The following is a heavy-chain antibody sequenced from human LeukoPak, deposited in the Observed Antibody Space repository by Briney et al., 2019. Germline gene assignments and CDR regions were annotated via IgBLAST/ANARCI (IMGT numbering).Heavy chain of an antibody. CDR3: AKDRLPYSGSYGYFDY. Sequence: PGGSLRLSCAASGFTFSSYGMHWVRQAPGKGLEWVAVISYDGSNKYYADSVKGRFTISRDNSKNTLYLQMNSLRAEDTAVYYCAKDRLPYSGSYGYFDYWGQGTLVTVSS. CDR1: GFTFSSYG. J-gene: IGHJ4*02. D-gene: IGHD1-26*01. CDR2: ISYDGSNK. V-gene: IGHV3-30*18.